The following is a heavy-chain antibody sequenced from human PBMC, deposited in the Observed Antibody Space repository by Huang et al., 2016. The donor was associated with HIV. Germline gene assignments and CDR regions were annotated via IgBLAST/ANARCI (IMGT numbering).Heavy chain of an antibody. Sequence: QVHLVQSGAEVKKPGASVKVSCKASGSKFNLYGISWVRQAPGQGLEWMGWISPYNDDTNYPQKFQGRVAMTTDTATSTAFMELRSLRFDDTAVYYCVRDLYGNGGYDSEGYWSQGARVSVSS. V-gene: IGHV1-18*01. CDR2: ISPYNDDT. D-gene: IGHD5-12*01. CDR1: GSKFNLYG. CDR3: VRDLYGNGGYDSEGY. J-gene: IGHJ4*02.